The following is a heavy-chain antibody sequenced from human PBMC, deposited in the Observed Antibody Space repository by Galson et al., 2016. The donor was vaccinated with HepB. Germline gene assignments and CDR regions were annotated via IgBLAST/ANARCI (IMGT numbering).Heavy chain of an antibody. V-gene: IGHV3-23*01. CDR2: ISSNGATT. J-gene: IGHJ4*02. Sequence: SLRLSCAVSGFTFSDYAMSWVRQAPGKGLEWVSAISSNGATTYHADSVKGRFTTSRDNSKSTLYLQMNSLRADDTAVYYCARPIHSILSVTGQRDGDYWGQGTLVTVSS. CDR1: GFTFSDYA. CDR3: ARPIHSILSVTGQRDGDY. D-gene: IGHD6-19*01.